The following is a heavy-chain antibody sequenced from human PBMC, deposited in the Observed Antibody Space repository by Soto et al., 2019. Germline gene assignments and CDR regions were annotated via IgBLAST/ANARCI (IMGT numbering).Heavy chain of an antibody. CDR3: ARPMEYGDYFDY. CDR2: INAGNGNT. J-gene: IGHJ4*02. CDR1: GYTFTSYA. D-gene: IGHD4-17*01. Sequence: QVQLVQSGAEVKKTGASVKVSCKASGYTFTSYAMHWVRQAPGQRLEWMGWINAGNGNTKYSQKFQGRVTITRDTSASTAYMELSSLRSEDTAVYYCARPMEYGDYFDYWGQGTLVTVSS. V-gene: IGHV1-3*01.